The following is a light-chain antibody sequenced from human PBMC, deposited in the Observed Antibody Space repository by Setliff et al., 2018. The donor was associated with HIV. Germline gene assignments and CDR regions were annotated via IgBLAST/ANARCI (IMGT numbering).Light chain of an antibody. CDR1: NIGSKS. V-gene: IGLV3-21*03. Sequence: SYELTQPPSVSVAPGKTATITCGGNNIGSKSVHWYQRKPGQAPLMVVYDASDRPSGIPDRFSGSKSGNTATLTISRVDAGDEADYYCQVWDNNSDHYVFGTGTKGTVL. J-gene: IGLJ1*01. CDR2: DAS. CDR3: QVWDNNSDHYV.